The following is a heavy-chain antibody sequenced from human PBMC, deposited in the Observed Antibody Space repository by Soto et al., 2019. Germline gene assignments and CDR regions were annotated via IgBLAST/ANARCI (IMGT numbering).Heavy chain of an antibody. CDR3: ARDGNYYDSSGTDY. J-gene: IGHJ4*02. CDR1: GFTFSNNG. V-gene: IGHV3-33*01. CDR2: IWYDGSNK. D-gene: IGHD3-22*01. Sequence: QVQLVESGGGVVQPGRSLRLSCAASGFTFSNNGMHWVRQAPGKGLEGVAVIWYDGSNKYFADSGKGRFTITRDKFKNTVYLQMNSLRTEDTAVYYFARDGNYYDSSGTDYWGQGTLVTVSS.